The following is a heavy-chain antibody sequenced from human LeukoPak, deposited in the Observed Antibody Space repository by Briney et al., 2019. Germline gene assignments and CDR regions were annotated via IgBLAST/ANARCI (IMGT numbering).Heavy chain of an antibody. D-gene: IGHD4-23*01. V-gene: IGHV3-30*02. CDR2: MGYEGIHK. J-gene: IGHJ4*02. CDR1: GFTFNNFG. CDR3: ARDLHGGYSSDY. Sequence: GGSLRLSCAASGFTFNNFGMHWVRQAPGKGLEWVAFMGYEGIHKYYADSVKGRFTISKDNSKATLYLQMNSLRPEDTAVYYCARDLHGGYSSDYWGQGTLVAVSS.